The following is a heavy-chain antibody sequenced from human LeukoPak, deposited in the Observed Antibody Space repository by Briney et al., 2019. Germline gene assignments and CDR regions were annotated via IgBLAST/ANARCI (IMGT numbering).Heavy chain of an antibody. D-gene: IGHD3-10*02. CDR3: AELGITMIGGV. Sequence: GGSLRLSCTASGFTFSSYSMHWVRQAPGKGLEWVSYISSGGDYIYYADSVKGRFTISRDNAKNSLYLQMNSLRAEDTAVYYCAELGITMIGGVWGKGTTVTISS. CDR2: ISSGGDYI. J-gene: IGHJ6*04. V-gene: IGHV3-21*01. CDR1: GFTFSSYS.